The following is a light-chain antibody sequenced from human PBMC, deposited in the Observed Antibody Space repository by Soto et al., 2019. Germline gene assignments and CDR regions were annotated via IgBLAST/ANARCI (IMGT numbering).Light chain of an antibody. CDR2: GNG. J-gene: IGLJ1*01. V-gene: IGLV1-40*01. CDR3: QSYDSSLSVAYV. CDR1: GSNIGAGYD. Sequence: QSVLTQPPSVSGSPGQRVTISCAGSGSNIGAGYDVHWYQQLPGTAPKLLIYGNGNRPSGVPDRFSGSKSGTSASLAITGLQAEDEADYYCQSYDSSLSVAYVFGTGTKVTVL.